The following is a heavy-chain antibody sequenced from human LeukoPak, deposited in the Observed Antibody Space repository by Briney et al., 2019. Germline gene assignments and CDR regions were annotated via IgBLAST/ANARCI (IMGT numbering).Heavy chain of an antibody. CDR3: ARPVGTEY. CDR1: RLSLRDYS. Sequence: GGPLRLSCAASRLSLRDYSMTWIREPPREGLEWVSHIDSSGSTIYYADSVKGRFTISRDNATSSLYLQMNSLREEDTAVYYCARPVGTEYWGQGTLVTVSS. D-gene: IGHD1-26*01. J-gene: IGHJ4*02. CDR2: IDSSGSTI. V-gene: IGHV3-11*04.